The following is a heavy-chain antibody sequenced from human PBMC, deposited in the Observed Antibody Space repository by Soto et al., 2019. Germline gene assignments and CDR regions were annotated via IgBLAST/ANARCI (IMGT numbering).Heavy chain of an antibody. CDR3: ARSSSSFYGDSRYYYYGMDV. J-gene: IGHJ6*02. CDR1: VGTFSSYT. V-gene: IGHV1-69*02. CDR2: IIPILGIA. D-gene: IGHD4-17*01. Sequence: QVQLVQSGAEVKKPGSSVKVSCKASVGTFSSYTISWVRQAPGQGLEWMGRIIPILGIANYAQKFQGRVTITADKSTSTAYMELSSLRSEDTAVYYCARSSSSFYGDSRYYYYGMDVWGQGTTVTVSS.